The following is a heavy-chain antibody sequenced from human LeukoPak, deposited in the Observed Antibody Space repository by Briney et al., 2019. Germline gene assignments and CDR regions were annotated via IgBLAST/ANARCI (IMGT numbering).Heavy chain of an antibody. Sequence: PGGSLRLSCAASGFTFSDYYMSWIRQAPGKGLEWVSYISSSGSTIYNADSVKGRFTISRDNAKNSLYLQMNSLRAEDTAVYYCARGSARSYYDSSGYYWEFDYWGQGTLVTVFS. V-gene: IGHV3-11*01. J-gene: IGHJ4*02. CDR1: GFTFSDYY. D-gene: IGHD3-22*01. CDR2: ISSSGSTI. CDR3: ARGSARSYYDSSGYYWEFDY.